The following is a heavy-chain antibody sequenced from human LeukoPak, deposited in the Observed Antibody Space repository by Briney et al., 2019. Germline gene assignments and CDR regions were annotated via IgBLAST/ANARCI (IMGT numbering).Heavy chain of an antibody. CDR2: IYYSGST. Sequence: SETLSLTCTVSGGSISSSSYYWGWIRQPPGKGLEWIGSIYYSGSTYYNPSLKSRVTISVDTSKNQFSLKLSSVTAADTAVYYCARASAMGSDWFDPWGQGTLVTVSS. J-gene: IGHJ5*02. CDR3: ARASAMGSDWFDP. V-gene: IGHV4-39*07. CDR1: GGSISSSSYY. D-gene: IGHD3-10*01.